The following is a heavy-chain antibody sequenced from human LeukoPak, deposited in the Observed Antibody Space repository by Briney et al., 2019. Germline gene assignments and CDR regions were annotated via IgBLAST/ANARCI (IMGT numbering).Heavy chain of an antibody. CDR2: IRSDGTIE. J-gene: IGHJ4*02. CDR3: ARGVGVSIFGALD. V-gene: IGHV3-30*02. Sequence: GGSLRLSCAASGFTFSSYGMHWVRQAPGKGLEWVTFIRSDGTIEDYADSVKGRFTISRDNSKNTLSLQMNSLRAEDTAVYYCARGVGVSIFGALDWGQGPLVTVSS. CDR1: GFTFSSYG. D-gene: IGHD3-3*01.